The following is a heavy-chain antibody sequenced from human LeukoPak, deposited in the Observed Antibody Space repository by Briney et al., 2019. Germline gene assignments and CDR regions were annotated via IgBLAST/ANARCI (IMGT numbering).Heavy chain of an antibody. CDR2: IYYSGNT. J-gene: IGHJ4*02. Sequence: PSETLSLTCTVSGGSISSSSYYRGWIRQPPGKGLEWIGSIYYSGNTYYNPSLKSRVTISVDTSKNQFSLKLSSVTAADTAVYYCARVGQLAFDYWGQGTLVTVSS. CDR1: GGSISSSSYY. CDR3: ARVGQLAFDY. D-gene: IGHD6-13*01. V-gene: IGHV4-39*07.